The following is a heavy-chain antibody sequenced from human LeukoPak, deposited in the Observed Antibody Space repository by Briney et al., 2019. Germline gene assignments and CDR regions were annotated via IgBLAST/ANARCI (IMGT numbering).Heavy chain of an antibody. D-gene: IGHD4-23*01. CDR3: ARGGNSPYYYGMDV. CDR2: IEQDGSEK. CDR1: GFTSRNYW. J-gene: IGHJ6*02. Sequence: GVSLRLSSAASGFTSRNYWMNWVRQAPGKGLEWVANIEQDGSEKCYVDSVKGRFTISRDNAKNSLYLQMNSLRAEDTAVYYCARGGNSPYYYGMDVWGQGTTVTVSS. V-gene: IGHV3-7*03.